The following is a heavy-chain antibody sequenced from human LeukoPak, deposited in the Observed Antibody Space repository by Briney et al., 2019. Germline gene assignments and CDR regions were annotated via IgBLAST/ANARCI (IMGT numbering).Heavy chain of an antibody. Sequence: PGGSLRLSCAASGFTFSSYSMNWVRQAPGKGLEWVSSISSSSTYIYYADSVRGRFTISRDNSKNTVYLQMNSLRAEDTADYYCAKRSTGYYFDSWGQGTLVTVSS. CDR3: AKRSTGYYFDS. D-gene: IGHD1-1*01. CDR1: GFTFSSYS. CDR2: ISSSSTYI. J-gene: IGHJ4*02. V-gene: IGHV3-21*04.